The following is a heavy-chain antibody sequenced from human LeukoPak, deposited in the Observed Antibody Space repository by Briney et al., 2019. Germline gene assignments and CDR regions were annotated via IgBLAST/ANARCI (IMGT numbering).Heavy chain of an antibody. D-gene: IGHD2-2*01. V-gene: IGHV3-21*01. CDR3: ARGGYCSSTSCYLPWFDP. CDR1: GFTFSSYS. CDR2: ISSSSSYI. J-gene: IGHJ5*02. Sequence: KPGGSLRHSCAASGFTFSSYSMNWVRQAPGKGLEWVSSISSSSSYIYYADSVKGRFTISRDNAKNSLYLQMNSLRAEDTAVYYCARGGYCSSTSCYLPWFDPWGQGTLVTVSS.